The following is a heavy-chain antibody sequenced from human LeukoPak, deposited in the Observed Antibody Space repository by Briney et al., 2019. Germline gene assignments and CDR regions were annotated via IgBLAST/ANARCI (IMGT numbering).Heavy chain of an antibody. CDR3: ARVRGLGGSSGWFDY. CDR1: GFTFSDYY. CDR2: ISSSSSYT. D-gene: IGHD6-19*01. Sequence: PGGSLRLSCAASGFTFSDYYMSWIRQAPGGGLEGVSYISSSSSYTNYADSVKGRFTISRDNAKNSLYLQMNSLRAEDTAVYYCARVRGLGGSSGWFDYWGQGTLVTVSS. V-gene: IGHV3-11*06. J-gene: IGHJ4*02.